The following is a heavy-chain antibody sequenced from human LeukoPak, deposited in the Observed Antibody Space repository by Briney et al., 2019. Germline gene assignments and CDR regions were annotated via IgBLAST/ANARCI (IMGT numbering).Heavy chain of an antibody. V-gene: IGHV3-30-3*01. CDR3: ARDIGWELLETHYFDY. D-gene: IGHD1-26*01. CDR1: GFTFSSYA. J-gene: IGHJ4*02. CDR2: ISYDGSNK. Sequence: GRSLRLSCAASGFTFSSYAMHWVRQAPGKGLEWVAVISYDGSNKYYADSVKGRFTISRDNSKDTLYLQMNSLRAEDTAVYYCARDIGWELLETHYFDYWGQETLVTVSS.